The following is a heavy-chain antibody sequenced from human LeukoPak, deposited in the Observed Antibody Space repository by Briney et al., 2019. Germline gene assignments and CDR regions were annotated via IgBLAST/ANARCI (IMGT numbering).Heavy chain of an antibody. CDR1: GFTFTNYN. Sequence: GSLRLSCAASGFTFTNYNMNWVRQAPGKGLEWVSSISSSNNYIYYADSVKGRFTISRDNAKNSLYLQMNSLRAEDTAVYYCARDDGDYGVYYYYGMDVWGQGTTVTASS. CDR3: ARDDGDYGVYYYYGMDV. V-gene: IGHV3-21*01. CDR2: ISSSNNYI. D-gene: IGHD4-17*01. J-gene: IGHJ6*02.